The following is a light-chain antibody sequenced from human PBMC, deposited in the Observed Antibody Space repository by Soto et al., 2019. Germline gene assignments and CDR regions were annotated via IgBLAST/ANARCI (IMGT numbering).Light chain of an antibody. CDR2: DNN. CDR3: QSYDNSLSGYV. V-gene: IGLV1-40*01. Sequence: QSVLTQPPSVSGAPGQRVTISCTGSSSNIGAGYDIHWYQQAPGTAPKLLIYDNNNRPSGVPDRFSGSKSGTSASLAITGLQAEDEADYYCQSYDNSLSGYVFGTGTKLTVL. CDR1: SSNIGAGYD. J-gene: IGLJ1*01.